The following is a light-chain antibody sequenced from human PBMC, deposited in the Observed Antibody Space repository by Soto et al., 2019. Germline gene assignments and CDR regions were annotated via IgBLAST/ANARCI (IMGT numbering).Light chain of an antibody. V-gene: IGKV3-11*01. CDR2: DAS. CDR3: QQRSNWHLT. Sequence: ETVLTQSPATLSVSPGERATLSCRASQSVSSYLAWYQQKPGQAPRLLIYDASNRATGIPARFSGSGSGTDFTLTISSLEPEDFAVYYCQQRSNWHLTFGGGTKVEIK. CDR1: QSVSSY. J-gene: IGKJ4*01.